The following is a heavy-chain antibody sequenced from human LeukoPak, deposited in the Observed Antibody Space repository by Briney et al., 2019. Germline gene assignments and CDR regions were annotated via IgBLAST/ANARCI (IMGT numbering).Heavy chain of an antibody. D-gene: IGHD2-2*01. CDR1: GGTFSSYA. CDR3: ARDGDSIYCSSTSCPIWFDP. V-gene: IGHV1-69*05. Sequence: SVKVSCKASGGTFSSYAISWVRQAPGQGLEWMGRIIPFFGTANYAQKSQGRVTITTDESTSTAYMELSSLRSEDTAVYYCARDGDSIYCSSTSCPIWFDPWGQGTLVTVSS. CDR2: IIPFFGTA. J-gene: IGHJ5*02.